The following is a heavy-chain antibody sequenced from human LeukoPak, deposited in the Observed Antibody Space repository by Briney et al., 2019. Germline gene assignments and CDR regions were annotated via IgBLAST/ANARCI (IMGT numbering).Heavy chain of an antibody. CDR2: INTRSSNI. J-gene: IGHJ4*02. V-gene: IGHV3-21*01. CDR3: AKESDNCGADCLALNDY. Sequence: GGSLRLSCAASGFTFSTYWMHWVHQAPGKGLEWVSSINTRSSNIYYADSVKGRFTVSRDNTKNSLYLQMNSLRAEDTAVYFCAKESDNCGADCLALNDYWGQGTLVTVSS. D-gene: IGHD2-21*02. CDR1: GFTFSTYW.